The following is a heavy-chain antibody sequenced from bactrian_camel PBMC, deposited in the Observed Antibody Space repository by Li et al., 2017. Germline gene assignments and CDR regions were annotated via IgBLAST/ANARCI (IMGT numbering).Heavy chain of an antibody. CDR2: INSVGLEI. J-gene: IGHJ6*01. D-gene: IGHD5*01. CDR3: ATPLRVGYRGAFGY. CDR1: GFTFSDYA. Sequence: VQLVESGGGLVQPGGSLRLSCAASGFTFSDYAMSWVRQAPGKGLEWVSTINSVGLEIFYVDSVKGRFIISRDNAKNTLYLQMNSLKSEDTALYYCATPLRVGYRGAFGYWGQGTQVTVS. V-gene: IGHV3S31*01.